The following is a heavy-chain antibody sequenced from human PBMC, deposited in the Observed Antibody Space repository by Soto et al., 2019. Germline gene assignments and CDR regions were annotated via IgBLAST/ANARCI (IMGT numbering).Heavy chain of an antibody. V-gene: IGHV1-8*01. J-gene: IGHJ5*02. CDR2: MNPNSGNT. CDR1: GYTFTSYD. D-gene: IGHD3-16*01. Sequence: GASVKVSCKASGYTFTSYDINWVRQATGQGLEWMGWMNPNSGNTGYAQKFQGRVTMTRNTSISTAYMELRSLRPDDTAVYYCARAKVLITPNWFDPWGQGTLVTVSS. CDR3: ARAKVLITPNWFDP.